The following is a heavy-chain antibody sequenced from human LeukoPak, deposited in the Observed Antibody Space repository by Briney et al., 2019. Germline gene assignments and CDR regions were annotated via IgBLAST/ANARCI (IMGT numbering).Heavy chain of an antibody. CDR3: ARYTSGSYFDS. CDR1: GVTVSSND. J-gene: IGHJ4*02. CDR2: IYKSGNT. V-gene: IGHV3-53*01. D-gene: IGHD6-19*01. Sequence: PGGSLRVSCAASGVTVSSNDMTWVRQAPGEGLEWVSVIYKSGNTFYSDSVKGRFTISRDNSKNTVYLQMDSLRAEDTAVYYCARYTSGSYFDSWGQGTLVTVSS.